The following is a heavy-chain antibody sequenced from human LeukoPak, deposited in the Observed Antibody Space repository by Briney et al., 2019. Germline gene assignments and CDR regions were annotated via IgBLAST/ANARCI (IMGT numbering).Heavy chain of an antibody. CDR3: ARERPFIAALASRAFDI. V-gene: IGHV1-18*01. CDR1: GYTFTSYG. CDR2: ISAYNGNT. Sequence: GASVKVSCKASGYTFTSYGISWVRQAPGQRLEWMGWISAYNGNTNYAQKLQGRVTMTTDTSTSTAYMELRSLRSDDTAVYYCARERPFIAALASRAFDIWGQGTMVTVSS. D-gene: IGHD6-6*01. J-gene: IGHJ3*02.